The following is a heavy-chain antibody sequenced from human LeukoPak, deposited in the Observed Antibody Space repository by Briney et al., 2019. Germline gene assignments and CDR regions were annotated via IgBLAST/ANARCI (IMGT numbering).Heavy chain of an antibody. CDR1: GGSISSSSYY. V-gene: IGHV4-39*07. CDR2: IYYSGST. J-gene: IGHJ4*02. CDR3: ARDSGYYYDSSGYPDY. D-gene: IGHD3-22*01. Sequence: SETLSLTCTVSGGSISSSSYYWGWIRQPPGKGLEWIGSIYYSGSTYYNPSLKSRVTISVDTSKNQFSLKLSSVTAADTAVYYCARDSGYYYDSSGYPDYWGQGTLVTVSS.